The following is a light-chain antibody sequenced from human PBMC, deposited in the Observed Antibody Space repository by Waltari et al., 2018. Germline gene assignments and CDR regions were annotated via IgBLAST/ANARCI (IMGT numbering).Light chain of an antibody. CDR2: YDS. Sequence: SYVLTQPPSESVAPGKTARITCGGNNIGNKSVHWYQQRPGQAPLLLLYYDSDRPSGIPDRFSGSNSGNTATLTISRVEAGDEADYYCQIWDTTTDHWVFGGGTKLTVL. J-gene: IGLJ3*02. CDR1: NIGNKS. V-gene: IGLV3-21*04. CDR3: QIWDTTTDHWV.